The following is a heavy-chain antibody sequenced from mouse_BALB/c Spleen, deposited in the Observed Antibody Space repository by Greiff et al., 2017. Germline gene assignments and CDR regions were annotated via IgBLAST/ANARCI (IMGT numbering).Heavy chain of an antibody. V-gene: IGHV1-80*01. Sequence: VKLQESGAELVRPGSSVKISCKASGYAFSSYWMNWVKQRPGQGLEWIGQIYPGDGDTNYNGKFKGKATLTADKSSSTAYMQLSSLTSEDSAVYFCARSDPLWYFEVWGAGTTVTVSS. CDR1: GYAFSSYW. CDR2: IYPGDGDT. J-gene: IGHJ1*01. CDR3: ARSDPLWYFEV.